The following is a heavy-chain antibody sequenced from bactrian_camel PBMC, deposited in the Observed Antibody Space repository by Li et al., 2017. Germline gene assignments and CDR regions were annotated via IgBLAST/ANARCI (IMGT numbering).Heavy chain of an antibody. J-gene: IGHJ4*01. D-gene: IGHD6*01. Sequence: HVQLVESGRGSVQAGGSLRLSCTVRGYSRSRYCLGWFRQGSGKEREGVAALSYSGATSYAESAKGRFTISRDNVENALYLEMNTLKPDDTAMYYCAADPSDRTVCSWRSSWNFQGQGTQVTVS. CDR2: LSYSGAT. V-gene: IGHV3S53*01. CDR1: GYSRSRYC.